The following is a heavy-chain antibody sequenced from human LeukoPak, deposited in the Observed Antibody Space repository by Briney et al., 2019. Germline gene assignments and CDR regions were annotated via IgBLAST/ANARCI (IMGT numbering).Heavy chain of an antibody. CDR2: ISVRAATI. CDR3: ARDGERWLQLNEFDY. Sequence: GGSLRLSCAPSGFDLGHYEVNWVRQAPRKGLEWIGHISVRAATIYYGDSVEGRFTISRDAAKNSLSLQMNSLRAEDTAVYYCARDGERWLQLNEFDYWGQGTLVTVSS. V-gene: IGHV3-48*03. CDR1: GFDLGHYE. D-gene: IGHD5-24*01. J-gene: IGHJ4*02.